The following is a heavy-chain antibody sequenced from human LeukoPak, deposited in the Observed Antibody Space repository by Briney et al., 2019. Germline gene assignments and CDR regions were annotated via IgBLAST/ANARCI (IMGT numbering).Heavy chain of an antibody. CDR3: ARDNSVRDEAWWFSP. V-gene: IGHV1-46*01. Sequence: GASVKVSCKASGYTFTSNYMHWVRQAPGQGPEWMGVISPSGASTTYAQTFQGRVTLTRDMSTSTDYLELSSLRSEDTAVYYCARDNSVRDEAWWFSPWGQGTLVTVSS. CDR1: GYTFTSNY. CDR2: ISPSGAST. D-gene: IGHD5-24*01. J-gene: IGHJ5*02.